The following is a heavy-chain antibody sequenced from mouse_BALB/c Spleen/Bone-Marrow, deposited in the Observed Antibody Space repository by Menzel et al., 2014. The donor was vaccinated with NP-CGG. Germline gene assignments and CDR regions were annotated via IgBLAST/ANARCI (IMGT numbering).Heavy chain of an antibody. CDR1: GYTFTSYW. J-gene: IGHJ2*01. D-gene: IGHD1-1*01. CDR2: IDPSDSYT. Sequence: LQESGAELVKPGASVKLSRKASGYTFTSYWMHWVKQRPGQGLEWIGEIDPSDSYTNYNQKFKGKATLTVDKSSSTAYMQLSSLTSEDSAVYYCARDSITTVVATDYWGQGTTLTVSS. CDR3: ARDSITTVVATDY. V-gene: IGHV1-69*02.